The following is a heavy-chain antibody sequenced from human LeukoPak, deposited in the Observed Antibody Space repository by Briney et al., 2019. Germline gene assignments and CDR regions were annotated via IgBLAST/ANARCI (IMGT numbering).Heavy chain of an antibody. V-gene: IGHV3-53*01. CDR2: IYSGGST. CDR3: AREDNFWSGYSGDGKDV. D-gene: IGHD3-3*01. J-gene: IGHJ6*02. CDR1: GFTVSSNY. Sequence: GGSLRLSCAASGFTVSSNYMSWVRQAPGKGLEWVSVIYSGGSTYYADSVKGRFTISRDNSKNTLYLQMNSLRAEDTAVYYCAREDNFWSGYSGDGKDVWGQGTTVTVSS.